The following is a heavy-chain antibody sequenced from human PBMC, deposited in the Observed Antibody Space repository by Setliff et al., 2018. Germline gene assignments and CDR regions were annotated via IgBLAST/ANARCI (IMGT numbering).Heavy chain of an antibody. J-gene: IGHJ3*02. Sequence: ASVKVSCKSSGYIFTDYYIHWVRQAPGQGLEWMGWINPDSGDANYGPNFQGWVTMTRDTSIDTAYLDLSRLKSDDTAVYYCATVKVVGATTGAFDIWGQGTMVTVSS. V-gene: IGHV1-2*04. CDR1: GYIFTDYY. CDR2: INPDSGDA. CDR3: ATVKVVGATTGAFDI. D-gene: IGHD1-26*01.